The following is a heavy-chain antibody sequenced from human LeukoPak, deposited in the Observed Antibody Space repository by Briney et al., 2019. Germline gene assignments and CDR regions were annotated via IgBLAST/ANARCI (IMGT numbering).Heavy chain of an antibody. CDR3: ARELGSYEGGYYGMDV. V-gene: IGHV3-74*01. CDR2: INSDESST. D-gene: IGHD1-26*01. J-gene: IGHJ6*02. CDR1: GFTFSSYW. Sequence: GGSLRLSCAASGFTFSSYWMHWVRQAPGKGLMWLSRINSDESSTSYADSVKGRFTISRDNAQNTLYLQMNSLRAEDTALYYCARELGSYEGGYYGMDVWGQGTTVTVSS.